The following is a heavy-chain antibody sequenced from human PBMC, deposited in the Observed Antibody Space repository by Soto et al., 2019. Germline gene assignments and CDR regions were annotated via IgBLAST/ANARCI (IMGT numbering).Heavy chain of an antibody. CDR2: ISSSSSYI. D-gene: IGHD3-10*01. J-gene: IGHJ3*02. CDR3: ARDRLTGGAFDI. CDR1: GFTFSSYS. V-gene: IGHV3-21*01. Sequence: GGSLRLSCAASGFTFSSYSMNWVRQAPGKGLEWVSSISSSSSYIYYADSVKGRFTISRDNAKNSLYLQMNSLRAEDTAVYYCARDRLTGGAFDIWGQGTMVTVSS.